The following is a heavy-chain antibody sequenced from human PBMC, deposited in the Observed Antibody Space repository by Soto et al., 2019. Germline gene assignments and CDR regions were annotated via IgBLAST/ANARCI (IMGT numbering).Heavy chain of an antibody. CDR3: ATARLGTHVILEFAH. J-gene: IGHJ4*01. CDR1: GYSFDLSV. CDR2: ISGYHGVT. V-gene: IGHV1-18*01. D-gene: IGHD3-10*01. Sequence: QIELGQSGAEMKKPGTSVKVSCKTFGYSFDLSVISWVRQAPEPGLVWMGCISGYHGVTKYAERLQGRVTMTTDSGTTTSFMELMGLRSDATAAYYCATARLGTHVILEFAHWGQGTLVTVSS.